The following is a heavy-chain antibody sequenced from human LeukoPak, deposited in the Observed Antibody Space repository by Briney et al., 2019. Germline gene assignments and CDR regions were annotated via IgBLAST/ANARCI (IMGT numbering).Heavy chain of an antibody. CDR2: INDDGVIT. Sequence: PGGSLRLSCVASGLTFSRYCMSWVRQAPGKGLEWVSDINDDGVITYYADSVKGRFTISRDNSKNTMYLQMNSLRAEDTALYYCARVNGYCSGGSWYSSGSYYYYGMDVWGKGTTVTVSS. V-gene: IGHV3-23*01. CDR1: GLTFSRYC. D-gene: IGHD2-15*01. CDR3: ARVNGYCSGGSWYSSGSYYYYGMDV. J-gene: IGHJ6*04.